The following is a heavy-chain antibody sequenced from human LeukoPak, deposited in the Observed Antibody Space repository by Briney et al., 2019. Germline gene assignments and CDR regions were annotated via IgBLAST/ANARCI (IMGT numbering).Heavy chain of an antibody. CDR2: FYVGGAT. D-gene: IGHD6-13*01. V-gene: IGHV3-53*01. CDR3: AKSFGYSRSWFDN. Sequence: HPGGSLRLSCAVSGFSVTNNYMSWVRQAPGKGLEWVSVFYVGGATYYADSVKGRFTISRDNSENTLYLQMTSLRAEDTAVYYCAKSFGYSRSWFDNWGQGTLVTVSS. J-gene: IGHJ4*02. CDR1: GFSVTNNY.